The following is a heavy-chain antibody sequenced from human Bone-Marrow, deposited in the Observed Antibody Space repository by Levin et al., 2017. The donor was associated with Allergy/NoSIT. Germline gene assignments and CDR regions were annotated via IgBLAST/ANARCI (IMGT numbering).Heavy chain of an antibody. D-gene: IGHD6-6*01. V-gene: IGHV1-18*01. J-gene: IGHJ4*02. CDR2: ISAYNGNT. Sequence: GESLKISCKASGYTFTSYGISWVRQAPGQGLEWMGWISAYNGNTNYAQKLQGRVTMTTDTSTSTAYMELRSLGSDDTGVYYCARDMYSSSSAPPVGYWGQGTLVTVSS. CDR3: ARDMYSSSSAPPVGY. CDR1: GYTFTSYG.